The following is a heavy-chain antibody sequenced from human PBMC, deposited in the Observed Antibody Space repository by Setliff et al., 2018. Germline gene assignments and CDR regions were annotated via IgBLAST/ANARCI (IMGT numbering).Heavy chain of an antibody. Sequence: GGSLRLSCAASGFTFGDFAMTWVRQAPGKGLEWVSGIGGRGISTYYADSVKGRFIISRDNSKNTLYPQMNSLRAEDTAVYYCAKGSRDDWESAYWGQGTQVTVSS. CDR3: AKGSRDDWESAY. CDR1: GFTFGDFA. V-gene: IGHV3-23*01. D-gene: IGHD3-9*01. CDR2: IGGRGIST. J-gene: IGHJ4*02.